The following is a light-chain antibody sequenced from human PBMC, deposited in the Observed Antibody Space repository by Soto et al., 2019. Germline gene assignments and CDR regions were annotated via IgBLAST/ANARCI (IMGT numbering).Light chain of an antibody. CDR1: RSDIGSYNN. J-gene: IGLJ3*02. CDR2: GVT. V-gene: IGLV2-23*02. CDR3: CSYAGSSIWV. Sequence: QSALTQPASVSGSPGQSITISCTGTRSDIGSYNNVAWYQKHPGKAPRVMIFGVTNRPSGISNRFFGSKSGSTASLTISGLQAEDEADYFCCSYAGSSIWVFGGGTKLTVL.